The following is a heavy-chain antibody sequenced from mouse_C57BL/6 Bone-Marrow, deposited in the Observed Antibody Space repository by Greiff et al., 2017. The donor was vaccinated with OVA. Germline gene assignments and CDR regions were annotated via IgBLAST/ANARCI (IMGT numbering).Heavy chain of an antibody. CDR3: ARYHYGSSYYYAMDY. CDR2: IRNKANGYTT. V-gene: IGHV7-3*01. Sequence: EVQRVESGGGLVQPGGSLSLSCAASGFTFTDYYMSWVRQPPGKALEWLGFIRNKANGYTTEYSASVKGRFTISRDNSQSILYLQLNALRAEDSATYYCARYHYGSSYYYAMDYWGQGTSVTVSS. CDR1: GFTFTDYY. J-gene: IGHJ4*01. D-gene: IGHD1-1*01.